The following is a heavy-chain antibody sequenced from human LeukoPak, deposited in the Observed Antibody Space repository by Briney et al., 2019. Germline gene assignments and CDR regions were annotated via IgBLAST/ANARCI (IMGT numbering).Heavy chain of an antibody. V-gene: IGHV4-34*01. CDR1: GGSFSGYY. CDR3: ARVAKNYDFWSGYYGALGWFDP. J-gene: IGHJ5*02. CDR2: INHSGST. D-gene: IGHD3-3*01. Sequence: SETLSLTCAVYGGSFSGYYWSWLRQPPGKGLEWIGEINHSGSTNYNPSLKGRVTISVDTSKNQFPLKLSSVTAADTAVYYCARVAKNYDFWSGYYGALGWFDPWGQGTLVTVSS.